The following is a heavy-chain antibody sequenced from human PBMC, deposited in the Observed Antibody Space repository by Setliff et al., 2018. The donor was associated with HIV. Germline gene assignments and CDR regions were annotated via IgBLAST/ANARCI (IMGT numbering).Heavy chain of an antibody. J-gene: IGHJ6*03. D-gene: IGHD1-20*01. Sequence: ASVKVSCKASGYTFTSYYLHWVRQAPGQGLEWMGIINPSGGSTTYAQKFQGRVTMTRDTSASTVYMELSSLRSEDTAVYYCAREARYQDRYYYYMGVWGKGTTVTVSS. V-gene: IGHV1-46*03. CDR1: GYTFTSYY. CDR2: INPSGGST. CDR3: AREARYQDRYYYYMGV.